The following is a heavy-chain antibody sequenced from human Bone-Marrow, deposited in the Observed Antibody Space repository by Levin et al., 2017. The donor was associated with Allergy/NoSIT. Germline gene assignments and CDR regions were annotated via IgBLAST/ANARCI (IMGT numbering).Heavy chain of an antibody. J-gene: IGHJ6*02. V-gene: IGHV3-33*01. CDR1: GFSFSKYD. D-gene: IGHD5-12*01. CDR2: IRSDENNK. CDR3: ARGNYGVLRNKNIVISNGLDV. Sequence: GESLKISCAASGFSFSKYDMHWVRQAPGKGLEWVAVIRSDENNKYYGESMKARFTISRDNSNHTLLLEMSSLRAEDTAVYYCARGNYGVLRNKNIVISNGLDVWGQGTTVTVSS.